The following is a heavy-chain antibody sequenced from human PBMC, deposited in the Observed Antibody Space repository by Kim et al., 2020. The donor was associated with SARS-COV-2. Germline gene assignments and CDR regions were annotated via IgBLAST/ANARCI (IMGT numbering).Heavy chain of an antibody. Sequence: GGSLRLSCAASGFTFSSYAMHWVRQAPGKGLEWVAVISYDGSNKYYADSVKGRFTISRDNSKNTLYLQMNSLRAEDTAVYYCASAARGIYGSPVWFDPWGQGTLVTVSS. CDR3: ASAARGIYGSPVWFDP. CDR1: GFTFSSYA. J-gene: IGHJ5*02. D-gene: IGHD3-10*01. V-gene: IGHV3-30*04. CDR2: ISYDGSNK.